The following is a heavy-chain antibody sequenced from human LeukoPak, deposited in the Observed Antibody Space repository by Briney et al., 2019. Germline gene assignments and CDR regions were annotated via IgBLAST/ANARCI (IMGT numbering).Heavy chain of an antibody. Sequence: ASVKVSCKASGYTFTGYYMHWVRQAPGQGLEWMGWINPNSGGTNYAQKFQGRVTMTRDTSISTAYMELSRLRSDDTAVYYCARGRGYGAYDWNDYWGQGTLVTVSS. CDR3: ARGRGYGAYDWNDY. V-gene: IGHV1-2*02. D-gene: IGHD5-12*01. CDR2: INPNSGGT. J-gene: IGHJ4*02. CDR1: GYTFTGYY.